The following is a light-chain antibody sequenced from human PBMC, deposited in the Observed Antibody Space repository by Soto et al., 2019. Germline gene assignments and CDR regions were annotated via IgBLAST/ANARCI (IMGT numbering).Light chain of an antibody. CDR3: RSYTTSNNRQXA. CDR2: DVS. Sequence: QSVLTQPASVSGSPGQSITISCTGTSSDVGGYNYVSWYQHHPGKAPKLMIFDVSNRPSGVSNRFSGSKSGNTASLTISGLQPEDEADYYCRSYTTSNNRQXAFGTGTKVTVL. J-gene: IGLJ1*01. V-gene: IGLV2-14*03. CDR1: SSDVGGYNY.